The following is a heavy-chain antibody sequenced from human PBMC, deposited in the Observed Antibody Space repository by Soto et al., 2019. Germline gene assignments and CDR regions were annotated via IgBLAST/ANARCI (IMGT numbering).Heavy chain of an antibody. Sequence: GESLKISCKGAGYSFTSYWIGWVRQMPGKGLEWMGIIYPGDSDTRYSPSFQGQVTISADKSISTAYLQWSSLKASDTAMYYCAGGTVTNYYYYYGMDVWGQGTTVTV. CDR2: IYPGDSDT. CDR3: AGGTVTNYYYYYGMDV. CDR1: GYSFTSYW. D-gene: IGHD4-4*01. V-gene: IGHV5-51*01. J-gene: IGHJ6*02.